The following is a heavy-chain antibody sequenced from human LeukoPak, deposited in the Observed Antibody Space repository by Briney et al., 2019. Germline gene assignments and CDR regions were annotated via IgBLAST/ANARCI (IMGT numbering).Heavy chain of an antibody. D-gene: IGHD3-22*01. V-gene: IGHV4-34*01. Sequence: SETLSLTCAVYGGSFSGYYWSWIRQPPGKGLEWVGEINHSGSTNYNPSLKSRVTISVDTSKNQFSLKLSPVTAADTAVYYCARATYYYDSSGPMGTWGQGTLVTVSS. CDR2: INHSGST. CDR1: GGSFSGYY. CDR3: ARATYYYDSSGPMGT. J-gene: IGHJ5*02.